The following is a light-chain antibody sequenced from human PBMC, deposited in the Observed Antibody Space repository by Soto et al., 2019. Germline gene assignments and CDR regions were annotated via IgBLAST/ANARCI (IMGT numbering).Light chain of an antibody. CDR1: QSISNW. V-gene: IGKV1-5*03. Sequence: DIQMTQSPSTLSASVGDRVTITCRASQSISNWLAWYQQKPGKAPKLLIYLASSLESEVPSRFSGSGSGTEFTLTISNLQPDDFATYYCQQSNTYSWTFGQGTKVDIK. CDR3: QQSNTYSWT. J-gene: IGKJ1*01. CDR2: LAS.